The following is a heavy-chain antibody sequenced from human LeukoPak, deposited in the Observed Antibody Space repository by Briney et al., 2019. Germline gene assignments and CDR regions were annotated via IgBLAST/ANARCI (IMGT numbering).Heavy chain of an antibody. CDR3: ARERAACGGDCNDY. J-gene: IGHJ4*02. D-gene: IGHD2-21*02. V-gene: IGHV3-48*03. CDR2: ISSSVSDI. CDR1: GFTFSSYE. Sequence: GRSLRLSCAASGFTFSSYEMNWVRQAPGKGLEWISYISSSVSDIFYADSVKGRFTISRDNAKNSLYLQMNSLRVEDTAVYYCARERAACGGDCNDYWGQGTLVTVSS.